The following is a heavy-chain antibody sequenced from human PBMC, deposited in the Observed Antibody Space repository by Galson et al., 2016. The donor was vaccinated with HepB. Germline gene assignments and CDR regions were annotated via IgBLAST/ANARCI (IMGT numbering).Heavy chain of an antibody. CDR1: GYTFFRHT. V-gene: IGHV1-18*04. D-gene: IGHD5-24*01. J-gene: IGHJ4*02. CDR2: VRAYNGNT. CDR3: ARGGDQATLHLDF. Sequence: SVKVSCKASGYTFFRHTINWVRQAPGQGLEWMGWVRAYNGNTDYALNGRDRVALTTDTSTTTADMERSGLRPADTAIYYCARGGDQATLHLDFWGQGTLVTVSS.